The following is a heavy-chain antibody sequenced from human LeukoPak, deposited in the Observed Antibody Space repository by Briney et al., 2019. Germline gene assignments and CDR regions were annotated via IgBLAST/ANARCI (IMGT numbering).Heavy chain of an antibody. CDR1: GFTVSSNY. Sequence: GGSLRLSCAASGFTVSSNYMSWVRQAPGKGLEWVSVIYSGGSTYYADSVKGRFTIPRDNSKNTLYLQMNSLRAEDTAVYYCATIGTKTEDAFDIWGQGTMVTVSS. V-gene: IGHV3-53*01. CDR3: ATIGTKTEDAFDI. D-gene: IGHD1/OR15-1a*01. J-gene: IGHJ3*02. CDR2: IYSGGST.